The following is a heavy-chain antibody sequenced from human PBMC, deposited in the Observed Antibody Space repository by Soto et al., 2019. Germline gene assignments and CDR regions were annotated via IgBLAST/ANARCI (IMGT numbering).Heavy chain of an antibody. D-gene: IGHD2-2*01. CDR1: GFSLSTSGVG. CDR2: IYWDDDK. Sequence: QITLKESGPTLVKPTQTLTLTCTFSGFSLSTSGVGVGWIRQPPGKALEWLALIYWDDDKRYSPSLKSRLTITNDTSKNQVVLTMTNMDPVDTATYYCAHVLVPAAIQDYYYGMDVWGQGTTVTVSS. V-gene: IGHV2-5*02. J-gene: IGHJ6*02. CDR3: AHVLVPAAIQDYYYGMDV.